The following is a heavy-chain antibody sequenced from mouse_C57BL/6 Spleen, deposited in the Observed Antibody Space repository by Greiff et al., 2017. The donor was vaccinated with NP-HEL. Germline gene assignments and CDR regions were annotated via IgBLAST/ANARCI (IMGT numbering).Heavy chain of an antibody. V-gene: IGHV3-6*01. CDR1: GYSITSGYY. CDR3: ARVDGNYDDWYFDV. D-gene: IGHD2-1*01. Sequence: EVKLMESGPGLVKPSQSLSLTCSVTGYSITSGYYWNCIRQFPGNKLEWMGYISYDGSNNYNPSLKNRISITRDTSKNQFFLKLNSVTTEDTATYYCARVDGNYDDWYFDVWGTGTTVTVSS. CDR2: ISYDGSN. J-gene: IGHJ1*03.